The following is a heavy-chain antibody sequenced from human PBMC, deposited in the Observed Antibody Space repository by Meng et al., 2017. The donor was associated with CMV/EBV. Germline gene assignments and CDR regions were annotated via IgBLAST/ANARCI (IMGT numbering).Heavy chain of an antibody. CDR2: MNPNSGNT. J-gene: IGHJ5*02. D-gene: IGHD3-3*01. V-gene: IGHV1-8*03. Sequence: ASVKVSCKASGYTFTSYYMHWVRQATGQGLEWMGWMNPNSGNTGYAQKFQGRVTITRNTSISTAYMELSSLRSEDTAVYYCARGSYYDFWSGPRRFDPWGQGTLVTVSS. CDR3: ARGSYYDFWSGPRRFDP. CDR1: GYTFTSYY.